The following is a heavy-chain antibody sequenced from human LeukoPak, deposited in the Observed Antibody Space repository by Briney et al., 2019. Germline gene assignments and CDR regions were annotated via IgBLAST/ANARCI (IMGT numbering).Heavy chain of an antibody. V-gene: IGHV4-31*03. CDR3: ARVRFGAAMASRFDP. D-gene: IGHD5-18*01. CDR1: GGSISSGGYY. Sequence: PSETLSLTCTVSGGSISSGGYYWSWIRQHPGKGLEWIGYIYYSGSTYYNPSVKSRVTISVDTSKNQFSLKLSSVTAADTAVYYCARVRFGAAMASRFDPWGQGTLVTVSS. CDR2: IYYSGST. J-gene: IGHJ5*02.